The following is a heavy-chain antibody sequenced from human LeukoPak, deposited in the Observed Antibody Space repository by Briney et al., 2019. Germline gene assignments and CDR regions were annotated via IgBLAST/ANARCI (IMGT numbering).Heavy chain of an antibody. J-gene: IGHJ3*02. CDR3: ARRPFNWGSGDAFDI. D-gene: IGHD7-27*01. CDR2: IYYTGSI. Sequence: SETLSLTCTVSGGSISTSSFYWGWIRQPPGKGLEWIGSIYYTGSIYYNPSLKSRVTISVDTSKNQFSLKLSPLTAADTAVYYCARRPFNWGSGDAFDIWGQGTMVTVSS. CDR1: GGSISTSSFY. V-gene: IGHV4-39*01.